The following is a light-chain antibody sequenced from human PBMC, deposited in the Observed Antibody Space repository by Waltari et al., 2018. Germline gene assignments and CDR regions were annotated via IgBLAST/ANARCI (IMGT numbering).Light chain of an antibody. CDR3: GTWDSSLAVWM. Sequence: QSLLTQPPSLSAAPGQRVTIYCSGTSPNLGGNAVFWYQQFPGKAPRLLIYDDNRRPAGIPDRFSGSKSATSASLAISRLQTGDEADYYCGTWDSSLAVWMFGGGTRLTVL. CDR2: DDN. CDR1: SPNLGGNA. V-gene: IGLV1-51*02. J-gene: IGLJ3*02.